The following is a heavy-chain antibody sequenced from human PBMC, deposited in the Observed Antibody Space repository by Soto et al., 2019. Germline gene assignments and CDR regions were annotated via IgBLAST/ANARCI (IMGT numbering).Heavy chain of an antibody. CDR2: IRSKAYGGTT. D-gene: IGHD3-22*01. CDR3: TRDPTMIVVVTHDAFDI. V-gene: IGHV3-49*03. J-gene: IGHJ3*02. CDR1: GFTFIDYY. Sequence: GGSLRLSCAASGFTFIDYYMSWIRQAPGKGLEWVGFIRSKAYGGTTEYAASVKGRFTISRDDSKSIAYLQMNSLKTEDTAVYYCTRDPTMIVVVTHDAFDIWGQGTMVTVSS.